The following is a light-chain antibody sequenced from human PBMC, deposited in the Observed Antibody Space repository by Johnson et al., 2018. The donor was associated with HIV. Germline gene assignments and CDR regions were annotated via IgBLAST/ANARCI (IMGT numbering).Light chain of an antibody. CDR1: SSNIGNNY. J-gene: IGLJ1*01. CDR2: DNN. CDR3: GTWDSSLSVYV. V-gene: IGLV1-51*01. Sequence: QSVLTQPPSVSAAPGQKVTISCSGSSSNIGNNYVSWYQQLPGTAPKLLIYDNNKRPSGIPDRFSGSKSGTSATLCITGLQTGDEADYYCGTWDSSLSVYVFATGTKVTVL.